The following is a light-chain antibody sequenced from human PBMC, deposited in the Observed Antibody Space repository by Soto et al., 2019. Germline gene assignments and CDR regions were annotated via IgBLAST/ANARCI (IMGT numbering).Light chain of an antibody. CDR2: DAS. J-gene: IGKJ2*01. Sequence: IVLTQSPATLSLSPGERVTLSCRASQSVSSNLAWYQQKPGQAPRLLIYDASNRATGIPARFSGSGSGTVFTITISSLEPEDFAVYYCQQRTNFMYTFGQGTKLEIK. V-gene: IGKV3-11*01. CDR3: QQRTNFMYT. CDR1: QSVSSN.